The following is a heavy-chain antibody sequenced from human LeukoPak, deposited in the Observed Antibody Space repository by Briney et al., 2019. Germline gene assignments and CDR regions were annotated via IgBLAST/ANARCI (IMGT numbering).Heavy chain of an antibody. D-gene: IGHD2-8*01. CDR1: GFTFSSHR. V-gene: IGHV3-74*01. Sequence: PGGSLRLSCAASGFTFSSHRMPRVRQAPGKGLVWVSCVSSDGSTTNYADSVKGRFTISRDNAKSTLYLQMSSLRAEDTAVYYCARDTNGLAYWGLGTRVSVSS. CDR3: ARDTNGLAY. CDR2: VSSDGSTT. J-gene: IGHJ4*02.